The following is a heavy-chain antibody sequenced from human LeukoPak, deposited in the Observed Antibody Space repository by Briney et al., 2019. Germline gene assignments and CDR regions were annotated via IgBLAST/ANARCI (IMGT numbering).Heavy chain of an antibody. CDR2: INSDGSEG. V-gene: IGHV3-7*03. CDR1: GFTFSGFW. CDR3: ARSSYSSSSSV. Sequence: GGSLRLSCAVSGFTFSGFWMSWSRQAPGKGLEWVASINSDGSEGYYADVVKGRFTISKDNAKNSLYLQINSLRAEDTAVYYCARSSYSSSSSVWGQGTMVTVSS. D-gene: IGHD6-6*01. J-gene: IGHJ3*01.